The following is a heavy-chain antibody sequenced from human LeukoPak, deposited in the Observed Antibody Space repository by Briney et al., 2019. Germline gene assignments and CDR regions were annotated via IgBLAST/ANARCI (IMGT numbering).Heavy chain of an antibody. V-gene: IGHV1-46*01. Sequence: ASVKVSCKASGYTFTSYYMHWVRQAPGQGLEWMGIINPSGGSTSYAQKFQGRVTMTRDMSTSTVYMELSSLRSVDTAVYYCARGDSSGYFDYWGQGTLVTVSS. J-gene: IGHJ4*02. CDR3: ARGDSSGYFDY. CDR2: INPSGGST. CDR1: GYTFTSYY. D-gene: IGHD3-22*01.